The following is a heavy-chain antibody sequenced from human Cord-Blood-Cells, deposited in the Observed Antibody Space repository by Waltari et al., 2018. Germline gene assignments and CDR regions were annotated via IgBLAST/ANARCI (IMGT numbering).Heavy chain of an antibody. V-gene: IGHV3-48*03. J-gene: IGHJ4*02. CDR1: GFTFSSYE. D-gene: IGHD3-16*01. Sequence: EVQLVESGGGLVQPGGSLRLSCAASGFTFSSYEMNWVRQAPGKGLEWVSDISSSGSTRYYADSVKGRFTISRDNAKNSLYLQMNSLRAEDTAVYYCASLVFGDRGYWGQGTLVTVSS. CDR3: ASLVFGDRGY. CDR2: ISSSGSTR.